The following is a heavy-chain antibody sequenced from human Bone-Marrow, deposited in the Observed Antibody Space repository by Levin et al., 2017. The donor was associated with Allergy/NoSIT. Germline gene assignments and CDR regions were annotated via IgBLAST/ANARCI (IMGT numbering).Heavy chain of an antibody. CDR2: FDPEHGKT. Sequence: ASVKVSCKVSGYTLSEVSVHWVRHFPGKGLEWMGGFDPEHGKTFYAQKFQGRVTMTEDTSTDTAYMDLSSLSSEDTAVYFCATCGDCARGVCFTLYLYYWGQGAQVIVSS. V-gene: IGHV1-24*01. CDR3: ATCGDCARGVCFTLYLYY. D-gene: IGHD2-8*02. J-gene: IGHJ4*02. CDR1: GYTLSEVS.